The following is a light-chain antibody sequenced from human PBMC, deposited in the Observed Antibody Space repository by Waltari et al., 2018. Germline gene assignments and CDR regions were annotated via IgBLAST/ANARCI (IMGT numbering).Light chain of an antibody. CDR3: CSYAGSYTLV. Sequence: QSALTQPRSVSGSPGQSVTISCTGTSSDVGRFNYVSWHQRHPGKAPKLMIYDVNKRPSGVPARCSGSKSGNTASLTISGLQAEDEADYYCCSYAGSYTLVFGGGTKLTVL. CDR1: SSDVGRFNY. V-gene: IGLV2-11*01. J-gene: IGLJ3*02. CDR2: DVN.